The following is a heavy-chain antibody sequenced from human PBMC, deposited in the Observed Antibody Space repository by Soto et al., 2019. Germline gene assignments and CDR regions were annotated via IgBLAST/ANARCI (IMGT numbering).Heavy chain of an antibody. CDR3: ARDLIVEMATILNWFDP. D-gene: IGHD5-12*01. CDR2: ISSSSSYI. V-gene: IGHV3-21*01. CDR1: GFTFSSYS. J-gene: IGHJ5*02. Sequence: GGSLRLSCAASGFTFSSYSMNWVRQAPGKGLEWVSSISSSSSYIYYADSVKGRFTISRDNAKNSLYLQMNSLRAEDTAVYYCARDLIVEMATILNWFDPWGQGTLVTVSS.